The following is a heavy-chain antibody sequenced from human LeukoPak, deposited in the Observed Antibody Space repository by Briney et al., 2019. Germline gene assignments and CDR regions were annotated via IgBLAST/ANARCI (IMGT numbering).Heavy chain of an antibody. CDR3: ASSTPAPGGGDAFDI. CDR2: ISSSSSYI. D-gene: IGHD2-15*01. CDR1: GFTFSSYS. J-gene: IGHJ3*02. V-gene: IGHV3-21*01. Sequence: GGSLRLSCAASGFTFSSYSMNWVRQAPGKGLEWVSSISSSSSYIYYADSVKGRFTISRDNAKNSLYLQMNSLRAEDTAVYYCASSTPAPGGGDAFDIWGQGTMVIVSS.